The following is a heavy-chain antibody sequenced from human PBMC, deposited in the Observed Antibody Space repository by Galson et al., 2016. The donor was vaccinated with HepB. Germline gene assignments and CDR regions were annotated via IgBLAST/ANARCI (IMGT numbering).Heavy chain of an antibody. CDR1: GFTFSTYA. CDR3: ARDRRVGPTPTSLNY. V-gene: IGHV3-30*04. CDR2: ISFDGSNK. J-gene: IGHJ4*02. Sequence: SLRLSCAAFGFTFSTYAIHWVRQAPGKGLEWVAVISFDGSNKYYADSVRGRFTISRDNSKNTLYLQMNSLRAEDTALYYCARDRRVGPTPTSLNYWGQGTLVTVSS. D-gene: IGHD1-26*01.